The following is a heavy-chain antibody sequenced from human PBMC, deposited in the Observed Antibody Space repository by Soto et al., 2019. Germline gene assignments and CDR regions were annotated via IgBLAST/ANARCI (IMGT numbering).Heavy chain of an antibody. CDR1: GFTFSSYA. CDR2: ISGSGGST. V-gene: IGHV3-23*01. J-gene: IGHJ6*02. D-gene: IGHD2-2*01. Sequence: GGSLRLSCAASGFTFSSYAMSWVRQAPGKGLEWVSAISGSGGSTYNADSVKGRFTISRDNSKNTLYLQMNGLRAEDTAVYYCAKEVPAAMLWEIYYYGMDVWGQGTTVTVSS. CDR3: AKEVPAAMLWEIYYYGMDV.